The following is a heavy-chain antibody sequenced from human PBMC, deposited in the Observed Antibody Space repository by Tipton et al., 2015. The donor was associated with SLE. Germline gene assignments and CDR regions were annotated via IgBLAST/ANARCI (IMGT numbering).Heavy chain of an antibody. D-gene: IGHD3-10*01. V-gene: IGHV4-39*07. CDR3: ARDRNYYGSGFDI. Sequence: TLSLTCTVSGGSISSSSYYWGWIRQPPGKGLEWIGSIYYSGSTNYNPSLKSRVTILVDTSKNQFSLKLNSVTAADTAVYYCARDRNYYGSGFDIWGQGTMVTVSS. CDR2: IYYSGST. CDR1: GGSISSSSYY. J-gene: IGHJ3*02.